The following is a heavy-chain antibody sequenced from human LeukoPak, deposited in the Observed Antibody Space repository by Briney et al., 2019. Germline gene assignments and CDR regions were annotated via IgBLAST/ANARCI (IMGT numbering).Heavy chain of an antibody. Sequence: GGSLRLSCAASGFTFSSYAMHWARQAPGKGLEWVAVISYDGSNKYYADSVKGRFTISRDNSKNTLYLQMNSLRAEDTAVYYCARDTPVGSSEFDYWGQGTLVTVSS. CDR3: ARDTPVGSSEFDY. J-gene: IGHJ4*02. CDR2: ISYDGSNK. CDR1: GFTFSSYA. V-gene: IGHV3-30*01. D-gene: IGHD6-6*01.